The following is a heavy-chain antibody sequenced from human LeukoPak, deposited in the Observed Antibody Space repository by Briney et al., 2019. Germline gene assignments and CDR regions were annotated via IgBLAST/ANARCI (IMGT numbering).Heavy chain of an antibody. CDR1: GFTFSSYS. CDR2: ISSTSSAV. CDR3: ARVIGSYGDSAY. V-gene: IGHV3-48*04. J-gene: IGHJ4*02. Sequence: GGSLRLSCAASGFTFSSYSMNWVRQAPGKGLEWLSYISSTSSAVYYADSLKGRFTISRDNAKNSLYLQMDSLRAQDTAVYYCARVIGSYGDSAYWGQGTLVTVSS. D-gene: IGHD3-16*01.